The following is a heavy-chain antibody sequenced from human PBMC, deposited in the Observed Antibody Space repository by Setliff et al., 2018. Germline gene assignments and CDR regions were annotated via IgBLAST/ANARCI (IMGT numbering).Heavy chain of an antibody. D-gene: IGHD6-6*01. CDR1: GGSVRSNNW. J-gene: IGHJ4*02. V-gene: IGHV4-4*02. CDR3: ARGRNVAIRLLDS. CDR2: IYQSGTT. Sequence: PSETLSLTCTVSGGSVRSNNWWNWVRQPPGKGLEWIGDIYQSGTTNYNPSLKSRVTISIDTSKNQFSLSLRYVTAADTAIYYCARGRNVAIRLLDSWSQGNLVTVSS.